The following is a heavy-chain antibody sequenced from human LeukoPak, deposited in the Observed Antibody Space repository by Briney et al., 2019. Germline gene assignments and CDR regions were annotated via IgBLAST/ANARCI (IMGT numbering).Heavy chain of an antibody. V-gene: IGHV3-21*01. CDR2: ISSSSSYI. Sequence: PGGSLRLSCAASGFTFSSYSMNWVRQAPGKGLEWVSSISSSSSYIYYADSVKGRFTISRDNAKNSLYPQMNSLRAEDTAVYYCARDGGPTYYDILTGYYMSSYYYYYMDVWGKGTTVTVSS. CDR3: ARDGGPTYYDILTGYYMSSYYYYYMDV. CDR1: GFTFSSYS. J-gene: IGHJ6*03. D-gene: IGHD3-9*01.